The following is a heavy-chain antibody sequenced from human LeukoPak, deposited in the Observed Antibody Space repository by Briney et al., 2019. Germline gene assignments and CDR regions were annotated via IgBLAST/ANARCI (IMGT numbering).Heavy chain of an antibody. J-gene: IGHJ5*02. V-gene: IGHV3-11*04. Sequence: GGSLRLSCAASGFTFSDYYMSWIRQAPGKGLEWVSYISSSGSTIYYADSVKGRFTISRDNAKNSLYLQMNSLRAEDPAVYYCARDSRVTYYDFWSGYLNWFDPWGQGTLVTVSS. CDR3: ARDSRVTYYDFWSGYLNWFDP. D-gene: IGHD3-3*01. CDR1: GFTFSDYY. CDR2: ISSSGSTI.